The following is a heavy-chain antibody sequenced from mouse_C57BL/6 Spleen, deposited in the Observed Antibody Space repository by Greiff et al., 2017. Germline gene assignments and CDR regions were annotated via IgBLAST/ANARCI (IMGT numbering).Heavy chain of an antibody. V-gene: IGHV1-69*01. CDR1: GYTFTSYW. J-gene: IGHJ2*01. Sequence: QVQLQQSGAELVMPGASVKLSCKASGYTFTSYWMHWVKQRPGHGLEWIGEINPSSSYTNYNQKFKGKSTLTADKSSSTAYMQLSSLTSEDSAVYYCARDGDCTDFDYWGQGTTLTVSS. CDR3: ARDGDCTDFDY. D-gene: IGHD2-3*01. CDR2: INPSSSYT.